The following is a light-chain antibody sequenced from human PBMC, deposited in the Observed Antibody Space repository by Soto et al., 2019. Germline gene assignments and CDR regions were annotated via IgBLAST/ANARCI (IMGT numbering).Light chain of an antibody. CDR1: SSNIGAYYD. CDR3: QSYDSSLSAVV. V-gene: IGLV1-40*01. J-gene: IGLJ2*01. CDR2: NNN. Sequence: QSVLTQPPSVSGAPGQRVTISCTGSSSNIGAYYDVHWYQQLPGTAPKLLIYNNNNRPSGVPDRFSGSKSGTSASLAIPGLQADDEADYHCQSYDSSLSAVVFGGGTQLTVL.